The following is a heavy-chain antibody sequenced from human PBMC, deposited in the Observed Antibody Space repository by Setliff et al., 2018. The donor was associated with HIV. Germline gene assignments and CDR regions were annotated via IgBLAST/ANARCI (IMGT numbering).Heavy chain of an antibody. J-gene: IGHJ4*02. V-gene: IGHV1-18*01. Sequence: ASVKVSCKASGYTFTNYGVTWVRQAPGHGLEWMGWIGAKNDNTNYARQFQGRVTMTTDTSTNTVYMELRSLTSDDTAVYYCARPAATWDFDYWGQGTLVTVSS. CDR1: GYTFTNYG. CDR2: IGAKNDNT. CDR3: ARPAATWDFDY. D-gene: IGHD2-2*01.